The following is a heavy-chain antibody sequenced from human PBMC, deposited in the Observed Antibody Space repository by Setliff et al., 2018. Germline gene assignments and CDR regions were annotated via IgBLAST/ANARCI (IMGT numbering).Heavy chain of an antibody. D-gene: IGHD6-19*01. CDR2: IYPRDSDT. V-gene: IGHV5-51*01. J-gene: IGHJ4*01. CDR3: ARRTGFAVAGFDY. Sequence: GESLKISCQGSGDSFNTYWIAWVRQIPGKGLEWMGTIYPRDSDTRYSPSFQGQVTISADKSINTAYLQWSSLKASDTAIYFCARRTGFAVAGFDYWGRGTLVTVS. CDR1: GDSFNTYW.